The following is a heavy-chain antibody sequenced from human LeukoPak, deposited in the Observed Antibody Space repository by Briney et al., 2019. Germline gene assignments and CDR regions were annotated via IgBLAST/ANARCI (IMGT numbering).Heavy chain of an antibody. CDR2: IIPIFGTA. CDR3: ARCGGDCYSEFDY. Sequence: SVKVSCKASGGTFSSYAISWVRQAPGQGLELMGGIIPIFGTANYAQKFQGRVTITADESTSTAYMELSSLRSEDTAVYYCARCGGDCYSEFDYWGQGTLVTVSS. CDR1: GGTFSSYA. V-gene: IGHV1-69*13. D-gene: IGHD2-21*02. J-gene: IGHJ4*02.